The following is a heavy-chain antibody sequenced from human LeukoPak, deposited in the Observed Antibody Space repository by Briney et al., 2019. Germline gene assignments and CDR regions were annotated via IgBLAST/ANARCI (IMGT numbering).Heavy chain of an antibody. Sequence: GASVKVSCKASGGTFSSYAISWVRQAPGQGLEWMGRIIPILGIANYAQKFQGRVTITADKSTSTAYMELSSLRSEDTAVYYCASGQIRVGAFDIWGQGTMVTVSS. CDR1: GGTFSSYA. V-gene: IGHV1-69*04. CDR3: ASGQIRVGAFDI. J-gene: IGHJ3*02. CDR2: IIPILGIA. D-gene: IGHD3-10*01.